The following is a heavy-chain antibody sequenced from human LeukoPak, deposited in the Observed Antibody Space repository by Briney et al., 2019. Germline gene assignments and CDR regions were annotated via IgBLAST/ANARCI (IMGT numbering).Heavy chain of an antibody. J-gene: IGHJ5*02. Sequence: PSETLSLTCTVSGGSISSYYWSWIRQPPGKGLEWIGHIYYSGGTNYNPSLKSRVTISVDTSKNQFSLKLSSVTAADTAVYYCARFGSGWSGGFDPWGQGTLVTVSS. V-gene: IGHV4-59*01. CDR3: ARFGSGWSGGFDP. CDR1: GGSISSYY. CDR2: IYYSGGT. D-gene: IGHD6-19*01.